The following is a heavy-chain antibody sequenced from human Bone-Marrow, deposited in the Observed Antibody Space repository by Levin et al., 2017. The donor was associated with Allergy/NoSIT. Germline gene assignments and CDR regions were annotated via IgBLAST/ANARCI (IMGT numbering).Heavy chain of an antibody. CDR3: AATTAYYYGLDV. J-gene: IGHJ6*02. D-gene: IGHD1-1*01. Sequence: GESLKISCAASGFPFNGYAMSWVRQAPGKGLEWVSLIHWDGDITYYADSVKGRFTISRDSSKNSLYLHMSNLRADDTALYYCAATTAYYYGLDVWGRGTTVTVSS. CDR2: IHWDGDIT. V-gene: IGHV3-43D*03. CDR1: GFPFNGYA.